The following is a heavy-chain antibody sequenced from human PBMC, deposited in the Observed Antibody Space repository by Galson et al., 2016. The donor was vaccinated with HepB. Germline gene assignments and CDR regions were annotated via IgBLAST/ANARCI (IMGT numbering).Heavy chain of an antibody. J-gene: IGHJ4*02. Sequence: TLSLTCTVSGGSITSDDHCWSWIRQPPGKDLEWIGYIYHIGSTYSNPSLKSRVTISIDTSKNQFSLNLSSVTAADTAVYYCARELNRGRSYGRFDSWGQGAQVTVSS. CDR2: IYHIGST. V-gene: IGHV4-30-2*01. CDR1: GGSITSDDHC. CDR3: ARELNRGRSYGRFDS. D-gene: IGHD5-18*01.